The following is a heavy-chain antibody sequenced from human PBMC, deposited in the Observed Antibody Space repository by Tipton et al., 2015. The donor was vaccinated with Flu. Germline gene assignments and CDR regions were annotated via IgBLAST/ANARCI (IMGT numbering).Heavy chain of an antibody. D-gene: IGHD4-11*01. CDR3: ARRDYGNYVSEPKNWFDS. Sequence: TLSLTCSVSGDSIGSDYYWAWIRQPPGKGLEWIGNIHKTGSTYFNPSLRSRVTFSVDTSKNQFSLRLASVTAADTAVYYCARRDYGNYVSEPKNWFDSWGQGTLVTVSS. CDR1: GDSIGSDYY. J-gene: IGHJ5*01. CDR2: IHKTGST. V-gene: IGHV4-38-2*01.